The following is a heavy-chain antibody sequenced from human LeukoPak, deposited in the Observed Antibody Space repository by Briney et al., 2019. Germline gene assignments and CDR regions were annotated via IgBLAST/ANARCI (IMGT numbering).Heavy chain of an antibody. D-gene: IGHD3-3*01. CDR3: ARAPIFGVVNYYYYMDV. CDR2: INWNGGST. J-gene: IGHJ6*03. Sequence: PGGSLGLSCAASGFSFDDYGMSWVRQAPGKGLEWVSGINWNGGSTGYADSVKGRFTISRDNAKNSLYLQMNSLRAEDTALYHCARAPIFGVVNYYYYMDVWGKGTTVTVSS. CDR1: GFSFDDYG. V-gene: IGHV3-20*01.